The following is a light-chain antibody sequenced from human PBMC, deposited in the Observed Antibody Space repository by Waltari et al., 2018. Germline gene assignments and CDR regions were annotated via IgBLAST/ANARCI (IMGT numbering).Light chain of an antibody. V-gene: IGKV3-15*01. J-gene: IGKJ1*01. Sequence: EIVMTQSPASLPVSPGESATLPCMASQSVGTNVAWYQQKIGQAPRLLIYGASTRATGLPARFSGRGFGTEFTFTISSLQSEDFAVYYCQQYNNFPVTFGPGTKVEI. CDR3: QQYNNFPVT. CDR2: GAS. CDR1: QSVGTN.